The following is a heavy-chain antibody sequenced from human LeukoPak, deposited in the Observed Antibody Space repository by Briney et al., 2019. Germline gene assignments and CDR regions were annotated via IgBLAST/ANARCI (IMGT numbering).Heavy chain of an antibody. D-gene: IGHD4-17*01. CDR2: MNPNSGNT. V-gene: IGHV1-8*01. J-gene: IGHJ4*02. CDR1: GYTFTSYD. CDR3: ATSYGDGTDY. Sequence: ASVKVSCKASGYTFTSYDINWVRQATGQGLEWMGWMNPNSGNTGYAQKLQGRVTMTRNTSVSTAYMELSSLRSEDTAVYCCATSYGDGTDYWGQGTLVTVSS.